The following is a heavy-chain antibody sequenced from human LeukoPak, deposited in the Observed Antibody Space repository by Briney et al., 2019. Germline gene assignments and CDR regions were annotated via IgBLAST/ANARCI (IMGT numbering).Heavy chain of an antibody. CDR1: GDSVSSTTYY. CDR2: ISYRGSI. J-gene: IGHJ4*02. Sequence: SETLSPTCTVSGDSVSSTTYYWGWIRQPPGKGLEWIGIISYRGSIYHTPSLESRVTMSVDRSKNQFSLKLTSVTAADTAVYYCTRSHGVYWGQGTVVTVSS. D-gene: IGHD4-17*01. CDR3: TRSHGVY. V-gene: IGHV4-39*01.